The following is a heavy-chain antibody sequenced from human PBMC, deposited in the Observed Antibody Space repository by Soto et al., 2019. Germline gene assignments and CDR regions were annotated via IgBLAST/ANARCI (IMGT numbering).Heavy chain of an antibody. V-gene: IGHV4-39*01. CDR2: IYYSGST. D-gene: IGHD1-26*01. CDR1: GGSISSNYYY. CDR3: ARVSGSYYYGMDV. Sequence: SETLSLTCTVSGGSISSNYYYWGWIRQPPGKGLEWIGSIYYSGSTYYNPSLKSRVTISVDTSKNQFSLKLSSVTAADTAVYYCARVSGSYYYGMDVWGQGTTVTVS. J-gene: IGHJ6*02.